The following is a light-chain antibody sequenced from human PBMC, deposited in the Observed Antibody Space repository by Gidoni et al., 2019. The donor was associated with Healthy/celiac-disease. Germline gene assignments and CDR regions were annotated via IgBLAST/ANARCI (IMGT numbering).Light chain of an antibody. CDR3: QQYGSSRT. Sequence: PGERATLSCRASQSVSSSYLAWYQQKPGQAPRLLIYGASSRATGIPDRFSGSGSGTDFTLTINRLEPEDFAVYYCQQYGSSRTFGQGTKVEIK. J-gene: IGKJ1*01. CDR2: GAS. CDR1: QSVSSSY. V-gene: IGKV3-20*01.